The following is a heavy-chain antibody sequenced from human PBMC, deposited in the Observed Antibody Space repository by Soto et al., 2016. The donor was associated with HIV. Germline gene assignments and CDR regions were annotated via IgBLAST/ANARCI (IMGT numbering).Heavy chain of an antibody. CDR1: GFTFSNAW. CDR3: TTDWYDSSGYSFDY. V-gene: IGHV3-15*01. J-gene: IGHJ4*02. CDR2: IKSKTDGGTT. D-gene: IGHD3-22*01. Sequence: EVQLVESGGGLVKPGGSLRLSCAASGFTFSNAWMSWVRQAPGKGLEWVGRIKSKTDGGTTDYAAPVKGRFTISRDDSKNTLYLQMNSLKTEDTAVYYCTTDWYDSSGYSFDYWGQGTLVTVSS.